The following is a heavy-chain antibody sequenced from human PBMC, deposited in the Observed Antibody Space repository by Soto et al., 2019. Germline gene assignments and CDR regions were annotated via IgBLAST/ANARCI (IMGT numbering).Heavy chain of an antibody. CDR1: GGTLNNYA. CDR2: ILPVSAPP. Sequence: QVQLVQSGAEVKKPGSSVRVSCKASGGTLNNYAINWVRQAPGQGLEWMGGILPVSAPPDYAQKFQGRVSITAYHSTSTVYMELSRLKSDDTAVYFCATDSNYDVSNSFWGQGTLVTVSS. D-gene: IGHD3-3*01. CDR3: ATDSNYDVSNSF. V-gene: IGHV1-69*01. J-gene: IGHJ4*02.